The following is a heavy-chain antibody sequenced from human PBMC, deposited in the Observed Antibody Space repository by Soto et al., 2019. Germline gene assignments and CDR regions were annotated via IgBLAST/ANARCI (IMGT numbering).Heavy chain of an antibody. Sequence: GGCLRLSCAASGFSFSSSAMSWVRQAPGKGLERVSTISTSGGSTKCADSVKGRFTFSRDNSKDTLYLQMNSLRAEDTAVYYCAKEGGYSSGWETIDYWGQGTLVTVSS. D-gene: IGHD6-19*01. V-gene: IGHV3-23*01. CDR2: ISTSGGST. J-gene: IGHJ4*02. CDR1: GFSFSSSA. CDR3: AKEGGYSSGWETIDY.